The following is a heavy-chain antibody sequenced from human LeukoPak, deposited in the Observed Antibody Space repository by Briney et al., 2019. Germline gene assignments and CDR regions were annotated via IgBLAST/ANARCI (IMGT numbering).Heavy chain of an antibody. J-gene: IGHJ4*02. Sequence: ASVKVSCKASGGTFSSYAISWVRQAPGQGLEWMGGIIPIFGTANYAQKFQGRVTITAGKSTSTAYMELSSLRSEDTAVYYCARSGGIAAAGTVGDYWGQGTLVTVSS. CDR3: ARSGGIAAAGTVGDY. CDR1: GGTFSSYA. V-gene: IGHV1-69*06. D-gene: IGHD6-13*01. CDR2: IIPIFGTA.